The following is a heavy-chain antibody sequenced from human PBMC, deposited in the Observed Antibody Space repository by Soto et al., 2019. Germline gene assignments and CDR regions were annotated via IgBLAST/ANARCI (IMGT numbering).Heavy chain of an antibody. Sequence: GESLKISCKGSGYNFAGYWIAWVRQMPGKGLELMGIIYPNDSDTRYRPSFQGQVTISADKSISSAYLQWSSLRASDTAMYYCARGGVSTRTFDYWGQGTPVTVSS. D-gene: IGHD3-3*01. CDR3: ARGGVSTRTFDY. V-gene: IGHV5-51*01. CDR1: GYNFAGYW. J-gene: IGHJ4*02. CDR2: IYPNDSDT.